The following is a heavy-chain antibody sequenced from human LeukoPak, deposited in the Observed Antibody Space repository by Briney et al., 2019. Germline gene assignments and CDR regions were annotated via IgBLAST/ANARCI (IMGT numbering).Heavy chain of an antibody. CDR1: GFTFSTYN. D-gene: IGHD5-18*01. Sequence: GGSLRLSCAASGFTFSTYNMNWVRQAPGKGLEWVSYISSSSSTIYYADSVKGRFTISRDNAKNSLYLQMNSLRAEDTAVYYCAKAIEGLNTPMGHWGQGTLVTVSS. V-gene: IGHV3-48*04. J-gene: IGHJ4*02. CDR2: ISSSSSTI. CDR3: AKAIEGLNTPMGH.